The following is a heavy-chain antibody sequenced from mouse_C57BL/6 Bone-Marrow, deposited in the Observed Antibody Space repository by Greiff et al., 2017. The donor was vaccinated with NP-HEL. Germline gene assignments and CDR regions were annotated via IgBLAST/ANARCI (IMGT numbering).Heavy chain of an antibody. J-gene: IGHJ2*01. V-gene: IGHV14-4*01. CDR1: GFNIKDDY. Sequence: EVQLQQSGAELVRPGASVKLSCTASGFNIKDDYMHWVKQRPEQGLEWIGWIDPENGDTEYASKFQGKATITADTSSNTAYLQLSSLTSEDTAVYYCTSDSNYGYDDWGQGTTLTVSS. CDR2: IDPENGDT. D-gene: IGHD2-5*01. CDR3: TSDSNYGYDD.